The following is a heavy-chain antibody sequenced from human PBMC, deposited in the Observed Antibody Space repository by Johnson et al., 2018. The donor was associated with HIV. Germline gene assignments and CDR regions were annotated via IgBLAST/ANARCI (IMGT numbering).Heavy chain of an antibody. D-gene: IGHD2-8*02. CDR1: GFTVSGNY. CDR3: GRESTGAGTAFDI. CDR2: IYSGGST. V-gene: IGHV3-66*01. J-gene: IGHJ3*02. Sequence: VQLVESRGGVVQPGGSLRLSCVASGFTVSGNYMSWVRQAPGKGLEWVSVIYSGGSTYYADSVKGRFTISRDNSKNTLYLQMNSLRAEDTAVYYCGRESTGAGTAFDIWGQGTMVTVSS.